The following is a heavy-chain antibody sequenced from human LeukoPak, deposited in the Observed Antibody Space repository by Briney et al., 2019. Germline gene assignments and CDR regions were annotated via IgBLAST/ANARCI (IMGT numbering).Heavy chain of an antibody. Sequence: SETLSLTCTVPGGSISYYYWNWIRQPPGKGLEWIGYIYYSGSTNYNPSLKSRVTISVDTSKNQFSLKLSSVTAADTAVYYCARISHYDFWSGYYGPDDAFDIWGQGTMVTVSS. CDR3: ARISHYDFWSGYYGPDDAFDI. CDR2: IYYSGST. D-gene: IGHD3-3*01. CDR1: GGSISYYY. J-gene: IGHJ3*02. V-gene: IGHV4-59*01.